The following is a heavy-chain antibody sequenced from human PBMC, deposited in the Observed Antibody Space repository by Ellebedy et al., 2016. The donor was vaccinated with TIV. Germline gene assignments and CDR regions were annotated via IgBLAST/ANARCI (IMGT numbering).Heavy chain of an antibody. D-gene: IGHD1-26*01. Sequence: ASVKVSCXASGGTFSSYAISWVRQAPGLRLEWMGWISAYNGNTNYAQKLQGRVTMTTDTSTSTAYMELRSLRSDDTAVYYCARCEEEAEYSGSYYWGQGTLVTVSS. CDR3: ARCEEEAEYSGSYY. V-gene: IGHV1-18*01. CDR1: GGTFSSYA. J-gene: IGHJ4*02. CDR2: ISAYNGNT.